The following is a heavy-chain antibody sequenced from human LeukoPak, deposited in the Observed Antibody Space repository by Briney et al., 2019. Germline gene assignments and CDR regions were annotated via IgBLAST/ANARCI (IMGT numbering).Heavy chain of an antibody. J-gene: IGHJ5*01. CDR2: IPYDGSNK. Sequence: PGGSLRLSCAASGFTFSGYGMPWLRQAPGKGLEWVAVIPYDGSNKYYTDSVKGRFTISRDNSKNTLYLQMNSLRAEDTAVYYCAKNRVPTAITPDSWGQGTLDTVSS. V-gene: IGHV3-30*18. CDR1: GFTFSGYG. CDR3: AKNRVPTAITPDS. D-gene: IGHD2-2*02.